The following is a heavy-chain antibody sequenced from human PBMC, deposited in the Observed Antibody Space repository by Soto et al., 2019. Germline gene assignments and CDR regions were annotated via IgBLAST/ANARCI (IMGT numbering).Heavy chain of an antibody. D-gene: IGHD6-6*01. Sequence: SETLSLTCAVYGGSFSGYYWSWIRPPPGKGLEWIGEINHSGSTNYNPSLKSRVTISVDTSKNQFSLKLSSVTAADTAVYYCARVRGSSYYYYGMDVWGQGTTVTVSS. J-gene: IGHJ6*02. V-gene: IGHV4-34*01. CDR3: ARVRGSSYYYYGMDV. CDR2: INHSGST. CDR1: GGSFSGYY.